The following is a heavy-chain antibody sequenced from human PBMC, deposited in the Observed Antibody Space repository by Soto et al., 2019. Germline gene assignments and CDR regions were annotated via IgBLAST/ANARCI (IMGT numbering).Heavy chain of an antibody. CDR1: GGTFSSYA. CDR2: IIPIFGTA. CDR3: ARPAWLPNYYYGMDV. D-gene: IGHD5-12*01. J-gene: IGHJ6*02. Sequence: GDSVKFSCKASGGTFSSYAISWVRQAPGQGLEWMGGIIPIFGTANYAQKFQGGVTITADESTSTAYMELSSLRSEDTAVYYCARPAWLPNYYYGMDVWGQGTTVTVSS. V-gene: IGHV1-69*13.